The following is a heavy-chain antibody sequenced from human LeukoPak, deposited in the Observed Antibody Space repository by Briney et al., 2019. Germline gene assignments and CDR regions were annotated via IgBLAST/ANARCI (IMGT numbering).Heavy chain of an antibody. D-gene: IGHD2-21*02. CDR2: IDYHGSDK. CDR3: TRGDPDY. V-gene: IGHV3-7*01. CDR1: GFAFNDYW. Sequence: PGGSLRLSCAASGFAFNDYWMQWVRQAPGKGLEWVANIDYHGSDKYLVDSVKGRFTISRDNAKNSLFLQMNGLRDEDTAVYYCTRGDPDYWGQGTLVTVSS. J-gene: IGHJ4*02.